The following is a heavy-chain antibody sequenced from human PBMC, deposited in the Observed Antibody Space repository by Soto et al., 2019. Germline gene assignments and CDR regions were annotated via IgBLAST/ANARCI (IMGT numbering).Heavy chain of an antibody. CDR3: ARDRDYDFWSGYYFYYYYGMDV. CDR1: GFTFSSYA. Sequence: PGGSLRLSCAASGFTFSSYAMHWVRQAPGKGLEWVAVISYDGSNKYYADSVKGRFTISRDNSKDTLYLQMNSLRAEDTAVYYCARDRDYDFWSGYYFYYYYGMDVWGQGTTVTVSS. J-gene: IGHJ6*02. V-gene: IGHV3-30-3*01. CDR2: ISYDGSNK. D-gene: IGHD3-3*01.